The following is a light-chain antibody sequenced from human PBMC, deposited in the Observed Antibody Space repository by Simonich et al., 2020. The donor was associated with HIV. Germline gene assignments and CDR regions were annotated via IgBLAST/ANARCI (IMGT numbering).Light chain of an antibody. CDR1: QSISRY. V-gene: IGKV1-39*01. CDR3: QQYYSTPYT. J-gene: IGKJ2*01. Sequence: DIQLTQSPSSLSASVGAIVTITCRASQSISRYLNWYQQKRGKAPKLLIYVASSWPSGVPSRFSGSGSGTDFTLTISTLQPEDFATYYCQQYYSTPYTFGQGTKLEIK. CDR2: VAS.